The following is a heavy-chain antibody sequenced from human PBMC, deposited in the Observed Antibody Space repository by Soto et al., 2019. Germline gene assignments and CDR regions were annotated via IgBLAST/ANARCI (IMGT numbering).Heavy chain of an antibody. J-gene: IGHJ6*02. Sequence: SETLSLTCSVSGGSIISGDYYWTWIRQPPGKGLEWIGYISYSGSTFYSPSLKRRVTISVDRSRNQFSLKLSSVTAADTAVYYCARGQAAAPAMDVWGQGTTVTVSS. CDR2: ISYSGST. V-gene: IGHV4-30-4*01. CDR1: GGSIISGDYY. D-gene: IGHD6-13*01. CDR3: ARGQAAAPAMDV.